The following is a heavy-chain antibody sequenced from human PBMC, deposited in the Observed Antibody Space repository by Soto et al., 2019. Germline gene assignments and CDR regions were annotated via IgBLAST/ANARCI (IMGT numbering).Heavy chain of an antibody. CDR3: AIDDRYDYKGSLRH. CDR1: GGSFNTYY. Sequence: PSETLSLTCTVPGGSFNTYYSWSWVRQPPGKGLEFIGNIFDTGTSNYNPSLKSRATISLNTAKNQFSLKLTSVTAADTAGYYCAIDDRYDYKGSLRHWGQGPLVTVSS. V-gene: IGHV4-59*01. CDR2: IFDTGTS. J-gene: IGHJ4*02. D-gene: IGHD4-4*01.